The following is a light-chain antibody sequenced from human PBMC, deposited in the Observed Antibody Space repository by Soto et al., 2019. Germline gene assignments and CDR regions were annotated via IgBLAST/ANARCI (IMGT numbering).Light chain of an antibody. Sequence: QSALTQPASVSGSPGQSITISCTGTSSDVGSYNLVSWYQQHPGKAPELMIYEVSNRPSGVSNRFSGSKSGNTASLTISGLQAEDEADYYCCSYAGSYTFYVFGTGTKVTLL. CDR2: EVS. J-gene: IGLJ1*01. CDR3: CSYAGSYTFYV. V-gene: IGLV2-23*02. CDR1: SSDVGSYNL.